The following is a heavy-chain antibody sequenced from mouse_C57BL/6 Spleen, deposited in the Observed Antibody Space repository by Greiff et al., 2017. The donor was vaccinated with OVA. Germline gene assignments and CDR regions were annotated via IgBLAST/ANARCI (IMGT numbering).Heavy chain of an antibody. D-gene: IGHD1-1*01. V-gene: IGHV5-16*01. Sequence: EVMLVESEGGLVQPGSSMKLSCTASGFTFSDYYMAWVRQVPEKGLEWVANISYDGSSTFYLDSLKSRFIISRDNAKNILYLQMSSLKSEDTATYYCARGAYYYGSSYYAMDYWGQGTSVTVSS. CDR2: ISYDGSST. J-gene: IGHJ4*01. CDR3: ARGAYYYGSSYYAMDY. CDR1: GFTFSDYY.